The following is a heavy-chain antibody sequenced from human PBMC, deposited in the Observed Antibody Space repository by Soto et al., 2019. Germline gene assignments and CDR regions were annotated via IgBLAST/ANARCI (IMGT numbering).Heavy chain of an antibody. CDR1: GYTFTNYA. CDR3: ARGPVRNWFVP. Sequence: ASVKVSCKASGYTFTNYAMHWVRQAPGQRLEWMGWINAGNGHTKYSQKFQGRVTLTRDTSASTAYMELSSLRSEDTAVYYCARGPVRNWFVPWGQGTLLTVST. J-gene: IGHJ5*02. V-gene: IGHV1-3*01. CDR2: INAGNGHT. D-gene: IGHD2-2*01.